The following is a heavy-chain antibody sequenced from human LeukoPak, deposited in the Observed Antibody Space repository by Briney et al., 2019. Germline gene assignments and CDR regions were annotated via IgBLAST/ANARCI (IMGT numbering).Heavy chain of an antibody. Sequence: PGGSLRLSCAASGFTFSTFAMIWVRQPPGKGLEWVSSIFPSGGEIHYADSVKGRFTISRDNSKSTLSLQMNSLRAEDTALYYCAKDMTLYGSGRGLGDLFDYWGQGTLVTVSS. V-gene: IGHV3-23*01. CDR1: GFTFSTFA. D-gene: IGHD3-10*01. CDR3: AKDMTLYGSGRGLGDLFDY. CDR2: IFPSGGEI. J-gene: IGHJ4*02.